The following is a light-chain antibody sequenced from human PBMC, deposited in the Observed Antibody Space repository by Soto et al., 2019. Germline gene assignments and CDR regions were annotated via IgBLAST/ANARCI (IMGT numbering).Light chain of an antibody. CDR2: GAS. CDR1: QGVSSN. V-gene: IGKV3-15*01. J-gene: IGKJ1*01. Sequence: VRTYSYASLTLSLGASATISCLAKQGVSSNLAWYQQKPGQAPRLLIYGASTRATGIPARFSGSGSGTEFTLTISSLQPEDFAAYYCQQHGGSLRTFGQGTRLDIK. CDR3: QQHGGSLRT.